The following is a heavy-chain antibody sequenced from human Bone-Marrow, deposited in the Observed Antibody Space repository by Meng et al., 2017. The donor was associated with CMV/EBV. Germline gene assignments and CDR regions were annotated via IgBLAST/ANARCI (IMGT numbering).Heavy chain of an antibody. J-gene: IGHJ4*02. CDR2: ISGLGGST. CDR3: ARERRITIFGVVIPYYYFDY. CDR1: GFTFSSYA. V-gene: IGHV3-23*01. D-gene: IGHD3-3*01. Sequence: GESLKISCAASGFTFSSYAMTWVRQAPGKGLEWVSAISGLGGSTYYADSVKGRFTISRDNSKNTLYLQMNSLRAEDTAVYYCARERRITIFGVVIPYYYFDYWGQGTRVTVSS.